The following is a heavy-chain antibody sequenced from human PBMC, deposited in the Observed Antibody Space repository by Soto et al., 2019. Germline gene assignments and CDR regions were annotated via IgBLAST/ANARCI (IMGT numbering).Heavy chain of an antibody. J-gene: IGHJ6*02. CDR3: AAPIVVVPAAILYGMDV. CDR2: IVVGSGNT. Sequence: GXSXKVSCRASGFTXTSSAVQWVRQARGQRLEWIGWIVVGSGNTNYAQKFQERVTITRDMSTSTAYMELSSLRYEDTAVYYSAAPIVVVPAAILYGMDVWGQGTTVTVSS. D-gene: IGHD2-2*01. CDR1: GFTXTSSA. V-gene: IGHV1-58*01.